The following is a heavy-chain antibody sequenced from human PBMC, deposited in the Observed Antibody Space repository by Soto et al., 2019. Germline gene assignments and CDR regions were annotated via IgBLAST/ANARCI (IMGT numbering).Heavy chain of an antibody. D-gene: IGHD6-13*01. CDR3: ARDLFGSSWDMGWFDN. J-gene: IGHJ5*02. V-gene: IGHV4-59*01. Sequence: KPSETLSLTCTVSGGSISSYYWSWIRQPPGKGLESIGYIYYSGSTNYNPSLKSRVTISVDTSKNQFSLKLSSVTAADTAVYYCARDLFGSSWDMGWFDNWGQGTLVTVSS. CDR2: IYYSGST. CDR1: GGSISSYY.